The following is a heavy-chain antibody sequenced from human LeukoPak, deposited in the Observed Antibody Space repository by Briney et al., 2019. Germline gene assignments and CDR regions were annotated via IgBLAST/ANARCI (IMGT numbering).Heavy chain of an antibody. CDR1: GFTFSSYG. V-gene: IGHV3-30*18. CDR2: ISYDGSNK. D-gene: IGHD2-2*01. CDR3: AKDSNVVVPAASYDY. J-gene: IGHJ4*02. Sequence: GGSLRLSCAASGFTFSSYGMHWVRQAPGKGLEWVAVISYDGSNKYYADSVKGRFTISRDNSKNTLYLQMNSLRAEDTAVYYCAKDSNVVVPAASYDYWGQGTLVTVSS.